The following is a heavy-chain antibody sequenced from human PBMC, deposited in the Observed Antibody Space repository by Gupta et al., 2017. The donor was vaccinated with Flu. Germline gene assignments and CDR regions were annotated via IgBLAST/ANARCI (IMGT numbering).Heavy chain of an antibody. Sequence: QAPGKGLEWVSAISGSGGSTYYADSVKGRFTISRDNSKNTLYLQMNSLRAEDTAVYYCAKDLEIGYNYVFGYWGQGTLVTVSS. D-gene: IGHD5-12*01. V-gene: IGHV3-23*01. J-gene: IGHJ4*02. CDR2: ISGSGGST. CDR3: AKDLEIGYNYVFGY.